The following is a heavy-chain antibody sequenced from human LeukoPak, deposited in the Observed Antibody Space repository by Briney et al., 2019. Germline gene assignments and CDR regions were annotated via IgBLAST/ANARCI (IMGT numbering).Heavy chain of an antibody. V-gene: IGHV1-8*01. D-gene: IGHD6-13*01. Sequence: GASVKVSCKASGYTFTSYDINWVRQATGQGLEWMGWMNPNSGNTGYAQKFQGRVTMTRNTSISTAYMELSSLRSEATAVYYCARGSAAAYYLFDYWGQGTLVTVSS. J-gene: IGHJ4*02. CDR2: MNPNSGNT. CDR1: GYTFTSYD. CDR3: ARGSAAAYYLFDY.